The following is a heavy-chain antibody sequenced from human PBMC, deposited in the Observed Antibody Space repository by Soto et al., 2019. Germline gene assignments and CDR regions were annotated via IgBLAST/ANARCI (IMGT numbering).Heavy chain of an antibody. J-gene: IGHJ4*02. Sequence: EVQLSESGGGLVQPGGSLRLSCAASGLTFRNYAMTWVRQAPGKGPEWVSTVSGIGDETFYADSVKGRFTISRDNSADTVYLLMKSLRVDDTAVYYCANGGHFSHFDYWGQGTLVTVSS. CDR1: GLTFRNYA. D-gene: IGHD3-10*01. CDR3: ANGGHFSHFDY. V-gene: IGHV3-23*01. CDR2: VSGIGDET.